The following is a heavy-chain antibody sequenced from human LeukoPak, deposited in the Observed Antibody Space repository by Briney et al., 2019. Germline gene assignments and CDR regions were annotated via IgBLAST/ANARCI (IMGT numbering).Heavy chain of an antibody. D-gene: IGHD5-24*01. CDR3: AKDRDGDGWDYYCYMDV. CDR2: ISSSGSTI. J-gene: IGHJ6*03. CDR1: GFTFSSYE. Sequence: GGSLRLSCAASGFTFSSYEMNWVRQAPGKGLEWVSYISSSGSTIYYADSVKGRFTISRDNSKNTLYLQMNSLRAEDTAVYYCAKDRDGDGWDYYCYMDVWGKGTTVTISS. V-gene: IGHV3-48*03.